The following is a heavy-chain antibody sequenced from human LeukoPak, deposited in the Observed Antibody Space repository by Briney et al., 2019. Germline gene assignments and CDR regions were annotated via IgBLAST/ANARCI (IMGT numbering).Heavy chain of an antibody. CDR2: MNPNSGNT. CDR1: GYTFTSYD. CDR3: ARGVPHYDSSGLHWFDP. Sequence: ASVKLSCKASGYTFTSYDINWVRQATGQGLEWMGWMNPNSGNTGYAQKFQGRVTITRNTSISTAYMELSSLRSEDTAVYYCARGVPHYDSSGLHWFDPWGQGTLVTVSS. V-gene: IGHV1-8*03. D-gene: IGHD3-22*01. J-gene: IGHJ5*02.